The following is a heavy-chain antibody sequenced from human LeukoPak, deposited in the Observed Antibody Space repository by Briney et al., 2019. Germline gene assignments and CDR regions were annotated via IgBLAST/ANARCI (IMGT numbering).Heavy chain of an antibody. CDR3: ARDMEVGQSGGSSWFYYYGMDV. V-gene: IGHV4-59*01. D-gene: IGHD6-13*01. CDR2: IYYSGST. CDR1: GGSISSYY. Sequence: SETLSLTCTVSGGSISSYYWSWIRQPPGKGLEWIGYIYYSGSTNYNPSLKSRVTISVDTSKNQCPLKLSSVTAADTAVYYCARDMEVGQSGGSSWFYYYGMDVWGQGTTVTVSS. J-gene: IGHJ6*02.